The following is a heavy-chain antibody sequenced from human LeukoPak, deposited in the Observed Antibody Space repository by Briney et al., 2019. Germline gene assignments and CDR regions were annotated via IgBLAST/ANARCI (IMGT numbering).Heavy chain of an antibody. V-gene: IGHV3-48*01. CDR1: GFTFSSYS. J-gene: IGHJ4*02. CDR3: ARDPQAPHYPSDY. Sequence: GGSLRLSCAASGFTFSSYSMNWVRQAPGKGLEWVSYISSSSGTIYYADSVKGRFTISRDNAKNSLYLQMNSLRAEDTAVYYCARDPQAPHYPSDYWGQGTLVTVSS. D-gene: IGHD1-26*01. CDR2: ISSSSGTI.